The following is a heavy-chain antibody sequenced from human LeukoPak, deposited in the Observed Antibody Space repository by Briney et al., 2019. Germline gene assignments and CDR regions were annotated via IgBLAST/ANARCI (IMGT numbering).Heavy chain of an antibody. D-gene: IGHD3-3*01. Sequence: GGSLRLSCAASGFTFDDYGMSWVRQAPGKGLEWVSSIKWNGGSTGYADSVKGRFTISRDNSKNTLYLQMGSLRTEDMAVYYCARRSVNLGSAFDIWGQGTVVTVSS. CDR1: GFTFDDYG. CDR2: IKWNGGST. CDR3: ARRSVNLGSAFDI. V-gene: IGHV3-20*04. J-gene: IGHJ3*02.